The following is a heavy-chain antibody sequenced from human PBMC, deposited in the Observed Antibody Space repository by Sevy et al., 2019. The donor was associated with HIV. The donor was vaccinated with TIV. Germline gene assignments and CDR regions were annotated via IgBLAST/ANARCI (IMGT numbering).Heavy chain of an antibody. CDR1: GFAFSTYA. D-gene: IGHD5-12*01. CDR2: ISYEGTET. J-gene: IGHJ4*01. V-gene: IGHV3-30-3*01. CDR3: ARDAGNSVKWYPLY. Sequence: EGSLRLSCAASGFAFSTYAMHWVLQAPGKELEWVAVISYEGTETFYAASVEGRFTISRDNSKNMLSLQINSLRPEDTVVYYCARDAGNSVKWYPLYWGHGTLVTVSS.